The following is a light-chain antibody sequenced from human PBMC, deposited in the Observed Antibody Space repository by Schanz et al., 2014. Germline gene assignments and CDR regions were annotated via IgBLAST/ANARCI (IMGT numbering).Light chain of an antibody. J-gene: IGLJ3*02. CDR2: DVS. CDR1: SNDVGGYKY. CDR3: SSYAGSNTLV. Sequence: QSALTQPASVSGSPGQSITISCTGTSNDVGGYKYVSWYQQHPGKAPKLMIYDVSNRPSGVPNRFSGSKSGNTASLTISGLQAEDEADYYCSSYAGSNTLVFGGGTKVTVL. V-gene: IGLV2-14*01.